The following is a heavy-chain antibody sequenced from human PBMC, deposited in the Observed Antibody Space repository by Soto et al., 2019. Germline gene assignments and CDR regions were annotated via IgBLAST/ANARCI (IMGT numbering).Heavy chain of an antibody. J-gene: IGHJ6*02. Sequence: QVQLVQSGAEVKKPGSSVKVSCKASGGTFSSYAISWVRQAPGQGLEWMGGIIPIFGTANYAQKFQGRVTITADESTSTAYMELSSLRSEDTAVYYCAGPTYYDILTGYPIPYGMDVWVQGTTVTVSS. CDR2: IIPIFGTA. CDR3: AGPTYYDILTGYPIPYGMDV. CDR1: GGTFSSYA. V-gene: IGHV1-69*01. D-gene: IGHD3-9*01.